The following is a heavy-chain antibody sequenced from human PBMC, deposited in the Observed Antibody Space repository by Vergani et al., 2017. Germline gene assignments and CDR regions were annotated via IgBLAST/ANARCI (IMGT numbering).Heavy chain of an antibody. Sequence: EVQLVESGGGLVQPGGSLRLSCAASGFPFSSYWMSWVRQAPGKGLEWVANIKQDGSEKYYVDSVKGRFTISRDNAKNSLYLQMNSLRAEDTAVYYCARDSSPLAKIAAAEDYWGQGTLVTVSS. CDR3: ARDSSPLAKIAAAEDY. J-gene: IGHJ4*02. V-gene: IGHV3-7*01. CDR2: IKQDGSEK. CDR1: GFPFSSYW. D-gene: IGHD6-13*01.